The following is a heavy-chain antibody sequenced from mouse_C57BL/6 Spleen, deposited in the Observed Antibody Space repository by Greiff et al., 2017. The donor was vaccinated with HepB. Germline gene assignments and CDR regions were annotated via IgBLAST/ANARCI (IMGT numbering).Heavy chain of an antibody. CDR2: ILPGSGGT. V-gene: IGHV1-9*01. Sequence: QVQLQQSGAELMKPGASVKLSCKATGYTFTGYWIEWVKQRPGQGLEWIGEILPGSGGTNYNEKFKGKATFTADTSSNTAYMQLSSLTTEDSAIYYCARWGYDYDVQDVWGTGATVTFSS. CDR3: ARWGYDYDVQDV. J-gene: IGHJ1*03. D-gene: IGHD2-4*01. CDR1: GYTFTGYW.